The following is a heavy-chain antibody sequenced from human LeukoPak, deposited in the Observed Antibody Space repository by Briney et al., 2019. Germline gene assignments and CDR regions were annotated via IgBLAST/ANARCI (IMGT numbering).Heavy chain of an antibody. D-gene: IGHD2-15*01. CDR1: GGSFSGYY. CDR2: INHSGST. CDR3: ARVEVFVCSGGSCYQTRFDP. J-gene: IGHJ5*02. Sequence: PSETLSLTCAVYGGSFSGYYWSWIRQPPGKGLEWIGEINHSGSTNYNPSLKSRVTISVDTSKNQFPLKLSSVTAADTAVYYCARVEVFVCSGGSCYQTRFDPWGQGTLVTVSS. V-gene: IGHV4-34*01.